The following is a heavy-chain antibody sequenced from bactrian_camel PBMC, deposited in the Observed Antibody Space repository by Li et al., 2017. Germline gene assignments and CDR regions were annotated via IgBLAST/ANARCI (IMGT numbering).Heavy chain of an antibody. Sequence: VQLVESGGGSVRTGSSLRLSCVVSGATTGRHCVTWFRQAPGKEREGVAGISQFGTDAYYTSSVEGRFTVSRHNANNTLSLQMNTLKPEDTAIYYCVRSPELAIPSTVVTLTREGQGTQVTVS. CDR1: GATTGRHC. V-gene: IGHV3S5*01. D-gene: IGHD2*01. CDR2: ISQFGTDA. J-gene: IGHJ4*01.